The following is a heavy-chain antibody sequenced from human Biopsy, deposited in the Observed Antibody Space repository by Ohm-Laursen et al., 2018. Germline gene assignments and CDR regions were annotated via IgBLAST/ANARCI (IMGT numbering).Heavy chain of an antibody. D-gene: IGHD3-22*01. CDR2: INHSGST. CDR1: GGSFTGYY. J-gene: IGHJ4*02. Sequence: TLSLTWAVYGGSFTGYYWSWIRQPPGKGLEWIGEINHSGSTNYNPSLKSRVTISLGTSKNQLSLKLSSVTAADTAVYYCARESDSSGYYYRDYWGQGTLVTVSS. V-gene: IGHV4-34*01. CDR3: ARESDSSGYYYRDY.